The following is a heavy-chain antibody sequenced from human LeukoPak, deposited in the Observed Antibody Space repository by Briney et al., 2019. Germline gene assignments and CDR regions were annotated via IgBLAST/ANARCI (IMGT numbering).Heavy chain of an antibody. V-gene: IGHV3-23*01. CDR1: GFTFRNCA. Sequence: GGSLRLSCAASGFTFRNCAMSWVRQAPGKGLEWVSGISGTGYNTYYADSVKGRFTISRDNSKNTLYLQMNSLGAEDTAVYYCAKHVSGSLFYFECWGQRTLVTVSS. D-gene: IGHD3-10*01. J-gene: IGHJ4*02. CDR2: ISGTGYNT. CDR3: AKHVSGSLFYFEC.